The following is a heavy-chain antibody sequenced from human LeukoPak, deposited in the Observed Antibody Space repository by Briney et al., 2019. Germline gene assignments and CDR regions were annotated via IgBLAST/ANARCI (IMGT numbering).Heavy chain of an antibody. CDR1: GFTFSSCA. V-gene: IGHV3-23*01. J-gene: IGHJ4*02. Sequence: GGSLRLSCAASGFTFSSCAMTWVRQAPGKGLEWVSAITDNSAYTYYADSVKGRFTISRDNSKNTLYLQMNSLRAEDTAVYYCAKDYSSGWFIDYWGQGTLVTVSS. D-gene: IGHD6-19*01. CDR3: AKDYSSGWFIDY. CDR2: ITDNSAYT.